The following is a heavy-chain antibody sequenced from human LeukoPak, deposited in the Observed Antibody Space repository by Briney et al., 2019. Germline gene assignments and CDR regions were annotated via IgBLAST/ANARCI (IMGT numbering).Heavy chain of an antibody. CDR2: INPNSGGT. CDR1: GYTFTGYY. J-gene: IGHJ5*02. D-gene: IGHD6-6*01. V-gene: IGHV1-2*02. CDR3: ARDPIPKYIAARPAWFDP. Sequence: ASMKVSCKASGYTFTGYYMHWVRQAPGQGLEWMGWINPNSGGTNYAQKFQGRVTMTRDTSISTAYMELSRLRSDDTAVYYCARDPIPKYIAARPAWFDPWGQGTLVTVSS.